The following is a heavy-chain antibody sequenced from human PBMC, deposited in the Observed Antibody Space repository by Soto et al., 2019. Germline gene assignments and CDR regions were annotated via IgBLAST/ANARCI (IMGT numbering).Heavy chain of an antibody. J-gene: IGHJ4*02. V-gene: IGHV3-30-3*01. Sequence: QVQLVESGGGVVQPGRSLRLSCAASGFTFSSYAMHWVRQAPGKGLEWVAVISYDGSNKYYADSVKGRFTISRDNSKNTLYLQMNSLRAEDTAVYYCARTPIVVVTAPDFWGQGTLVTVSS. CDR1: GFTFSSYA. CDR3: ARTPIVVVTAPDF. D-gene: IGHD2-21*02. CDR2: ISYDGSNK.